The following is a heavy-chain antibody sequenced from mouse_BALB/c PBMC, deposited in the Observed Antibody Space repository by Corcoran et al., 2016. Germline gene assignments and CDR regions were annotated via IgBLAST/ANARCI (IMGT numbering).Heavy chain of an antibody. Sequence: EVQLQQSGPELVKPGASVKMSCKASGYTFTSYVMHWVKQKPGQGLEWIGYINPYNDGTKYNEKFKGKATLTSDKSSSTAYMELSSLTSEDSAVYCCAREWLLRGGAMDYWCQGTSFTVSS. CDR2: INPYNDGT. V-gene: IGHV1S136*01. CDR3: AREWLLRGGAMDY. D-gene: IGHD2-3*01. CDR1: GYTFTSYV. J-gene: IGHJ4*01.